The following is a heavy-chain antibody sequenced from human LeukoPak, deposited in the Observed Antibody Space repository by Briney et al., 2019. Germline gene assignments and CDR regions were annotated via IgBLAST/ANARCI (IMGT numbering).Heavy chain of an antibody. Sequence: LETLSLTCTVSGGSISSYYWSWIRQPPGKGLEWIGYIYYSGSTNYSPSLKSRVTISVDTSKNQFSLKLSSVTAADTAVYYCARFKRAGGWSYFDYWGQGTLVTVSS. J-gene: IGHJ4*02. CDR1: GGSISSYY. D-gene: IGHD6-19*01. CDR2: IYYSGST. V-gene: IGHV4-59*01. CDR3: ARFKRAGGWSYFDY.